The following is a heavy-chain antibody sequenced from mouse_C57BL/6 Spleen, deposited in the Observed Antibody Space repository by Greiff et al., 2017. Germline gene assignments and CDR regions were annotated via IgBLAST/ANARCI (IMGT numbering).Heavy chain of an antibody. CDR1: GFTFSDYG. J-gene: IGHJ3*01. D-gene: IGHD2-4*01. V-gene: IGHV5-15*01. CDR2: ISNLAYSI. Sequence: EVMLVESGGGLVQPGGSLKLSCAASGFTFSDYGMAWVRQAPRKGPEWVAFISNLAYSIYYADTVTGRFTISRENAKNTLYLEMSSLRSEDTAMYYCARRSDYEGWFAYWGQGTLGTVSA. CDR3: ARRSDYEGWFAY.